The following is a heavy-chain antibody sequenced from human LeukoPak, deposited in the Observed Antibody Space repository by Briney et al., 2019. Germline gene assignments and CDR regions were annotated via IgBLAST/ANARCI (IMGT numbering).Heavy chain of an antibody. D-gene: IGHD5-12*01. CDR2: VSYDGSNK. J-gene: IGHJ4*02. Sequence: GRSLRLSCAASGFTFSSYAMHWVRQAPGKGLEWVAVVSYDGSNKYYADSVKGRFTISRDNSKNTVYLQMNSLRAEDTAVYYCARDRGYSGYEGVPSDYWGQGTLVTVSS. CDR3: ARDRGYSGYEGVPSDY. CDR1: GFTFSSYA. V-gene: IGHV3-30-3*01.